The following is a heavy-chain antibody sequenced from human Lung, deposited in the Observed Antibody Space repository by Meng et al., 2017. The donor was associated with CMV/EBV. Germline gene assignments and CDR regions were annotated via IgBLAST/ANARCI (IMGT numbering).Heavy chain of an antibody. J-gene: IGHJ6*02. V-gene: IGHV3-33*01. CDR2: IWYDGGNK. CDR1: GFTLVRYH. D-gene: IGHD3-22*01. CDR3: ARPRYDTSHYPVYYHYGMDV. Sequence: SCVASGFTLVRYHMHWVRQAPGKGLEWVAFIWYDGGNKFYADSVKGRFTISRDNSKNTLYLQMNNVGADDAAIYFCARPRYDTSHYPVYYHYGMDVXGLGXTVTVSS.